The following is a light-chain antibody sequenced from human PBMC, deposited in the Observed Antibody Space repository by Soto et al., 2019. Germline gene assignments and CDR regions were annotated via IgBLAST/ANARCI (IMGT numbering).Light chain of an antibody. CDR3: QSYDSRLSAVV. CDR1: SSNIGSHY. J-gene: IGLJ2*01. CDR2: RIN. V-gene: IGLV1-47*01. Sequence: QSVLTQPPSASGTPGQRVTISCSGSSSNIGSHYVQWYQQLPGTAPKLLIHRINQRPSGVPDRFSGSKSGTSASLAITGLQAEDGTDYYCQSYDSRLSAVVFGGGTKLTVL.